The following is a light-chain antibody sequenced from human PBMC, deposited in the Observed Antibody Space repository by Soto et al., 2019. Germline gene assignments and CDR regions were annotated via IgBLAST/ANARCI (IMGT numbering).Light chain of an antibody. CDR1: QSISIY. CDR2: AAS. CDR3: QQSYITPYT. J-gene: IGKJ2*01. Sequence: DIQMTQSPSSLSASVGDRVTITCRASQSISIYINWYQQKPGKVPHLLIYAASSLLNGVPSRFSGSGSGTDFTLSISRLQPEDFATYYCQQSYITPYTFGQGTKLEIK. V-gene: IGKV1-39*01.